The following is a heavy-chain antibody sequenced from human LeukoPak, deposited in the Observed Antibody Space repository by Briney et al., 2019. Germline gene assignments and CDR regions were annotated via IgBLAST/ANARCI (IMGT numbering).Heavy chain of an antibody. CDR3: ARRGGSGRAFDY. D-gene: IGHD1-26*01. CDR1: GASISGGTYY. V-gene: IGHV4-39*01. CDR2: IYYTGST. J-gene: IGHJ4*02. Sequence: SETLSLTCSVSGASISGGTYYWGWIRQPPGKGLEWSGSIYYTGSTYDNPSLKSRVTISVDTSKNQFSLKLSSVTAADTAVYYCARRGGSGRAFDYWGQGTLVSVSS.